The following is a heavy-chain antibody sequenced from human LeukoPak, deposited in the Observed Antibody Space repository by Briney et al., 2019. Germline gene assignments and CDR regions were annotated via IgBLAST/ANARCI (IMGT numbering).Heavy chain of an antibody. J-gene: IGHJ4*02. V-gene: IGHV1-18*01. CDR2: ISAYNGNT. D-gene: IGHD6-19*01. Sequence: ASVKVSCKASGYTFTSYGISWVRQAPGQGLEWMGWISAYNGNTNYAQKLQGRVTMTTDTSTSTAYMELRSLRPDDTAVYYCARTDAIAVAGPHFDYWGQGTLVTVSS. CDR1: GYTFTSYG. CDR3: ARTDAIAVAGPHFDY.